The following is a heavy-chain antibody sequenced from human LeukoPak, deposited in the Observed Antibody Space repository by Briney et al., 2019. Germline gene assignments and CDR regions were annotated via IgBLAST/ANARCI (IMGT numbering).Heavy chain of an antibody. J-gene: IGHJ4*02. CDR1: GYTFTGYY. CDR2: INPNSGGT. CDR3: ARDRGVGVLRYFDWPSGY. Sequence: ASVTVSCKASGYTFTGYYMHWVRQAPGQGLEWMGWINPNSGGTNYAQKFQGRVTMTRDTSISTAYMELSRLRSDDTAVYYCARDRGVGVLRYFDWPSGYWGQGTLVTVSS. V-gene: IGHV1-2*02. D-gene: IGHD3-9*01.